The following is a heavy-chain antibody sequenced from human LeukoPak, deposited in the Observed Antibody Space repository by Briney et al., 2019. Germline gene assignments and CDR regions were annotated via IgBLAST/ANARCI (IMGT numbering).Heavy chain of an antibody. D-gene: IGHD6-19*01. V-gene: IGHV1-8*01. CDR2: MNPNSGNT. CDR3: ARGNIAVPGTPYYFEY. Sequence: GASVKVSCKASGYTFTSYDINWVRQATGQGLEWMGWMNPNSGNTGYAQKFQGRVTMTRNTSISTAYMEVSSLRSEDTAVYYCARGNIAVPGTPYYFEYWGQGTLVTVSS. J-gene: IGHJ4*02. CDR1: GYTFTSYD.